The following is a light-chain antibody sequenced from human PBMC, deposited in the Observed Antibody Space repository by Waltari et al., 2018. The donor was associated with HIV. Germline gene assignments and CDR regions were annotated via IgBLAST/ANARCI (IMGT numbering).Light chain of an antibody. CDR2: EVT. CDR3: CSYAGSSTLV. V-gene: IGLV2-23*02. CDR1: SSDIGTYTF. J-gene: IGLJ3*02. Sequence: QSALTQPSSVPGSPGQSITLSCTGTSSDIGTYTFVSLYQQHPDKAPKSIIDEVTKRPSEVSNRFSASKSGDTASLTISGLQADDEADYYCCSYAGSSTLVFGGGTKLTVL.